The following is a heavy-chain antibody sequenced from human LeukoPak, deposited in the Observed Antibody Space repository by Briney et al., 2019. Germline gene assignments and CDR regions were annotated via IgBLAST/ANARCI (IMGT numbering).Heavy chain of an antibody. J-gene: IGHJ4*02. V-gene: IGHV5-51*01. CDR3: ARQGSYDNSGYSFDY. CDR1: GYSLINHW. D-gene: IGHD3-22*01. CDR2: IYPGNADA. Sequence: GESLKISCKASGYSLINHWIGWVRQMPGKGLDWMRIIYPGNADATYSPSFQGQVTISADKSTTTVYLQWSSLKASDTAMYYCARQGSYDNSGYSFDYWGQGTLVTVSS.